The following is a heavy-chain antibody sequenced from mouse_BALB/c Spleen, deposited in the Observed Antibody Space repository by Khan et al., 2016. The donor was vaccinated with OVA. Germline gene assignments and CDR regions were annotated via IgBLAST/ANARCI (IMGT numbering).Heavy chain of an antibody. Sequence: EVELVESGGDVVKPGGSLKLSCAASGFTFSTYGMSWVRQTPDKRLEWVATVSTGGHYTYYPDTVKGRFTISRDNAKNTLYLQMSSLKSEDTAMFYCARLAYYYDSEGFAYWGQGTLVTGSA. J-gene: IGHJ3*01. V-gene: IGHV5-6*01. D-gene: IGHD1-1*01. CDR3: ARLAYYYDSEGFAY. CDR2: VSTGGHYT. CDR1: GFTFSTYG.